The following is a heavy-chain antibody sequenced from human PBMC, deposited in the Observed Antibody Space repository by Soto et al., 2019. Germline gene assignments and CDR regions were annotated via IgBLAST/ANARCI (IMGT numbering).Heavy chain of an antibody. CDR3: ARDRLTVKYYCYMDV. V-gene: IGHV4-31*03. J-gene: IGHJ6*03. CDR1: GGSISSGGYY. CDR2: IYYSGST. Sequence: SETLSLTCTVSGGSISSGGYYWSWIRQHPGKGLEWIGYIYYSGSTYYNPSLKSRVTISVDTSKNQFSLKLSSVTAADTAVYYCARDRLTVKYYCYMDVWGKGTTVTVSS.